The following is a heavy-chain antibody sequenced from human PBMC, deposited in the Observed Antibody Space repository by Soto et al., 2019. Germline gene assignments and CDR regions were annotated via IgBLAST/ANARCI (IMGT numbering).Heavy chain of an antibody. CDR2: ISSSSSYI. J-gene: IGHJ6*02. Sequence: GGSLRLSCAASGFTFSSYSMNWVRQAPGKGLEWVSSISSSSSYIYYAGSVKGRFTISRDNAKNSLYLQMNSLRAEDTAVYYCARDGFPQGYDILTGYYYYYGMDVWGQGTTVTVSS. V-gene: IGHV3-21*04. CDR3: ARDGFPQGYDILTGYYYYYGMDV. CDR1: GFTFSSYS. D-gene: IGHD3-9*01.